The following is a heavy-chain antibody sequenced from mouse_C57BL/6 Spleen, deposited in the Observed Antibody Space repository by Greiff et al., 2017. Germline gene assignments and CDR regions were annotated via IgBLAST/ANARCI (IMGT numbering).Heavy chain of an antibody. CDR3: ARVVATPYYFDY. V-gene: IGHV1-54*01. D-gene: IGHD1-1*01. CDR1: GYAFTNYL. Sequence: VKLMESGAELVRPGTSVKVSCKASGYAFTNYLIEWVKQRPGQGLEWFGVINPGSGGANYNEKFKGKETLTAEKSSSTAYMQLSSLTSEDSAVYFCARVVATPYYFDYWGQGTTLTVSS. CDR2: INPGSGGA. J-gene: IGHJ2*01.